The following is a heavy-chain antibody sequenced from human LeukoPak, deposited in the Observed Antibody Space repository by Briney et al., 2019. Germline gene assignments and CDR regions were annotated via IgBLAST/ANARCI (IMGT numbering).Heavy chain of an antibody. D-gene: IGHD6-13*01. J-gene: IGHJ4*02. Sequence: GGSLRLSCAASGFPFSSYSMTWVRQAPGKGLEWVANIKPDGTTKFYVDSVKGRLTISRDNALNSLYLQMNSLRAEDTAIYYCARSIPYGTTWYGRSDYWGQGTLVTVSS. CDR1: GFPFSSYS. V-gene: IGHV3-7*03. CDR2: IKPDGTTK. CDR3: ARSIPYGTTWYGRSDY.